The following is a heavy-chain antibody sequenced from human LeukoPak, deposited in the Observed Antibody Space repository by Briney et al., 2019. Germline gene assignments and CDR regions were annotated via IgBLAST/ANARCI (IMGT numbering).Heavy chain of an antibody. V-gene: IGHV1-69*05. CDR3: AREERFPHAWLDP. CDR2: IIRVFGTA. J-gene: IGHJ5*02. D-gene: IGHD3-10*01. Sequence: SVKVSCKASGGTFSSYAISWVRQAPGQGLEWMGEIIRVFGTANYAQKFQGRVTITMDESTSTAYMELSSLRSEDTAVYYCAREERFPHAWLDPWGQGTLVTVSS. CDR1: GGTFSSYA.